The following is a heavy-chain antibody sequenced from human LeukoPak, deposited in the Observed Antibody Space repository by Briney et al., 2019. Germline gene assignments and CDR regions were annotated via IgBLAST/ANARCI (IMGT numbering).Heavy chain of an antibody. CDR1: GFTFSGHW. Sequence: PGGSLRLSCTASGFTFSGHWIHWVRHAPGKGLVWVSRINERGTDSMYAESVKGRFTISRDNAKNTVYLQMNSLRAEDTAVYYCVRDETLWTLYWWGQGTLVSVSS. D-gene: IGHD2-8*02. J-gene: IGHJ4*02. CDR3: VRDETLWTLYW. CDR2: INERGTDS. V-gene: IGHV3-74*03.